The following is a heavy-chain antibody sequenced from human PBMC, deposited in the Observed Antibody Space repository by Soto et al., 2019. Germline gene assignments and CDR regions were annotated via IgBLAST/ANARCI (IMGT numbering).Heavy chain of an antibody. D-gene: IGHD6-19*01. CDR1: GYSFTSYW. CDR3: ARLMRVDSSGTKRGHYYYYGMDV. J-gene: IGHJ6*02. CDR2: IYPGDSDT. V-gene: IGHV5-51*01. Sequence: GESLKISCKGSGYSFTSYWIGWVRQMPGKGLEWMGIIYPGDSDTRYSPSFQGQVTTSADKSISTAYLKWSSLKASDTAMYYCARLMRVDSSGTKRGHYYYYGMDVWGQGTTVTVSS.